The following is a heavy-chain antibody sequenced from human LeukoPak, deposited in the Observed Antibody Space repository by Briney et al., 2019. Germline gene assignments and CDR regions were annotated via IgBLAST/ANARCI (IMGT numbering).Heavy chain of an antibody. CDR1: GGSLSDGDYH. D-gene: IGHD1-1*01. Sequence: SETLSLTCTVSGGSLSDGDYHWAGVRQPPGKGLQWIASIYSDGTTYYNSSLKSRLTIYVDTSKNQFSLKVTSVTAADTATLYCGRRAGRRVSNYYGMNDVWQESTV. J-gene: IGHJ6*01. V-gene: IGHV4-39*01. CDR2: IYSDGTT. CDR3: GRRAGRRVSNYYGMND.